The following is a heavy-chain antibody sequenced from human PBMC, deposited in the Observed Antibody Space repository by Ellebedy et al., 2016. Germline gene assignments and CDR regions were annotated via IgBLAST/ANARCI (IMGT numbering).Heavy chain of an antibody. V-gene: IGHV7-4-1*02. D-gene: IGHD4-17*01. CDR2: INTNTGNP. CDR1: GYTFTSYA. Sequence: ASVKVSCKASGYTFTSYAMNWVRQAPGQGLEWMGWINTNTGNPTYAQGFTGRFVFSLDTSVSTAYLQISSLKAEDTAVYYCARDASVYGDSVYWYFDLWGRGTLVGVSS. CDR3: ARDASVYGDSVYWYFDL. J-gene: IGHJ2*01.